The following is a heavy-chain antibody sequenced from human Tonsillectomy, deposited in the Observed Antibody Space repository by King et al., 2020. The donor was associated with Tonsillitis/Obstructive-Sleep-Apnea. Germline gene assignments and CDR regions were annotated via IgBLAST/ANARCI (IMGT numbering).Heavy chain of an antibody. V-gene: IGHV3-7*03. D-gene: IGHD3-10*01. CDR3: ARDEAGGWYFDL. J-gene: IGHJ2*01. CDR2: IKQDGSEK. CDR1: GFTFSNYW. Sequence: VQLVESGGGLVQPGGSLRLSCAASGFTFSNYWVYWVRQAPGKGLEWVANIKQDGSEKYYVDSVKGRFTISRDNAKNSLYLQMNSLRAEDPAVYYCARDEAGGWYFDLWGRGTLVTVSS.